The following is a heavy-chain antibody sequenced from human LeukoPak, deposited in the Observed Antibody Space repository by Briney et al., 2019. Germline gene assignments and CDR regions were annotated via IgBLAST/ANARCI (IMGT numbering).Heavy chain of an antibody. J-gene: IGHJ4*02. CDR1: GFSFSNYA. CDR2: ISFDTNHK. CDR3: AKDSKYFDYVWGGYRYEIHPVGTDY. D-gene: IGHD3-16*02. Sequence: SGGSLRLSCTASGFSFSNYAMHWVRQAPDKGLEWVAAISFDTNHKYYADSVKGRFTISRDNSKNTLFFQMNGLRAEDTAVYYCAKDSKYFDYVWGGYRYEIHPVGTDYWGQGTLVTVSS. V-gene: IGHV3-30*18.